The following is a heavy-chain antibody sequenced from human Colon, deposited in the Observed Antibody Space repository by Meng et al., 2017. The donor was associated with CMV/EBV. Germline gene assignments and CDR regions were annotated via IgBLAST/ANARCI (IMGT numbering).Heavy chain of an antibody. CDR1: GFTFSSKW. J-gene: IGHJ4*02. Sequence: EVQLVESGGGLVQPGGSLRLSCAASGFTFSSKWMHWVRQGPGKGLVWVSCINTDGSTTYYADSVKGRFTISRDNAKNTLYLQMNSLRAEDTAVYYCASRDYWGQGTLVTVSS. CDR3: ASRDY. CDR2: INTDGSTT. V-gene: IGHV3-74*01.